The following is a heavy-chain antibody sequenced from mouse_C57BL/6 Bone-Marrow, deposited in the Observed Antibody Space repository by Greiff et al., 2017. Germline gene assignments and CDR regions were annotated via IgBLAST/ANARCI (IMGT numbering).Heavy chain of an antibody. J-gene: IGHJ1*03. V-gene: IGHV8-8*01. CDR2: IWWDDAK. D-gene: IGHD2-12*01. Sequence: QVTLQVSGPGILQPSPTLSLTCSFSGFSLSSFCMGVGWHRQPSGKGMEWLAHIWWDDAKYYNPALKSLPTISKDTSKNQEFLKIANVVTADTDTDYGARMAIVHPSFDVWGTGTTVTVSA. CDR3: ARMAIVHPSFDV. CDR1: GFSLSSFCMG.